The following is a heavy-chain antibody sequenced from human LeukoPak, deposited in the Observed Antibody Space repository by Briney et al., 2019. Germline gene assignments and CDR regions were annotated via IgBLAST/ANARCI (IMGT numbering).Heavy chain of an antibody. D-gene: IGHD1-26*01. CDR1: GYSFTSNY. Sequence: ASVKVSCKASGYSFTSNYIHWVRQAPGQGLEWMGMIYPRDGSTSYAQKFQGRVTVTRDTSTSAVHMELSSLRSEDTAVYYCARDPYSGSYWGQGTLVTVSS. CDR2: IYPRDGST. V-gene: IGHV1-46*01. CDR3: ARDPYSGSY. J-gene: IGHJ4*02.